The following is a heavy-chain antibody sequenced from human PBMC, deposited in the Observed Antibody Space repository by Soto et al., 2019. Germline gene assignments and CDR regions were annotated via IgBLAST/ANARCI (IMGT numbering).Heavy chain of an antibody. CDR1: GGSISSSSYY. CDR3: ARCPRGVQGVDYFDY. D-gene: IGHD3-10*01. CDR2: IYYSGST. Sequence: PSETLSLTCTVSGGSISSSSYYWGWIRQPPGKGLEWIGSIYYSGSTYYNPSLKSRVTISVDTSKNQFSLKLSSVTAADTAVYYCARCPRGVQGVDYFDYWGQGTLVTVSS. J-gene: IGHJ4*02. V-gene: IGHV4-39*01.